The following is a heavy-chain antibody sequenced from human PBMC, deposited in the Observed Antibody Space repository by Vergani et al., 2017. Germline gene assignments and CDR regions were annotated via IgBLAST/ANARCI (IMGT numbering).Heavy chain of an antibody. Sequence: QVQLQESGPGLVKPSETLSLTCAVSGYSISSGYYWGWIRQPPGKGLECIGSIYHSGSTYYNPSLKSRVTISVDTSKNQFSLKLSSVTAADTAVYYCVRHGPTSIITMIVVVNPFDYWGQGTLVTVSS. CDR3: VRHGPTSIITMIVVVNPFDY. D-gene: IGHD3-22*01. V-gene: IGHV4-38-2*01. J-gene: IGHJ4*02. CDR2: IYHSGST. CDR1: GYSISSGYY.